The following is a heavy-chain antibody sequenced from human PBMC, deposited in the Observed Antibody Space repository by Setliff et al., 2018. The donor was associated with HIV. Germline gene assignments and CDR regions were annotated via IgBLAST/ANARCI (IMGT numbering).Heavy chain of an antibody. D-gene: IGHD5-18*01. J-gene: IGHJ3*02. CDR1: GFTFGDYA. CDR2: IRSKAYGGTT. Sequence: LRLSCTASGFTFGDYAMGWVRQAPGKGLEWVGFIRSKAYGGTTEYAASVKDRFTVSRDDSKSIAYLQINSLKTEDTAVYYCTRDKGYAFDIWGQGTMVTVSS. V-gene: IGHV3-49*04. CDR3: TRDKGYAFDI.